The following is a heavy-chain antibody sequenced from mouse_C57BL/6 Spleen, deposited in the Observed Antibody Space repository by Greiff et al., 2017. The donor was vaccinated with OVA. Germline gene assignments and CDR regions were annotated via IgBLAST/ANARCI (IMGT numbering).Heavy chain of an antibody. D-gene: IGHD1-1*01. CDR3: AREEITTVVARNY. V-gene: IGHV1-80*01. Sequence: VQLQQSGAELVKPGASVKISCKAPGYAFSSYWMNWVKQRPGKGLEWIGQICPGDGDTNYNGKFKGKATLTADKSSSTAYMQLSSLTSEDSAVYFCAREEITTVVARNYWGQGTTLTVSS. J-gene: IGHJ2*01. CDR1: GYAFSSYW. CDR2: ICPGDGDT.